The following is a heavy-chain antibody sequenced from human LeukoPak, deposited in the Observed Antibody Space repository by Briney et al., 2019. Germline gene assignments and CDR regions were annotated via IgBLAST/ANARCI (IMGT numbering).Heavy chain of an antibody. CDR1: GGSISSSSYY. CDR2: IYYSGST. Sequence: SETLSLTCTVSGGSISSSSYYWGWIRRPPGKGLEWIGSIYYSGSTYYNPSLKSRVTISVDTSKNQFSLKLSSVTAADTAVYYCARDSSSWYDDFDYWGQGTLATVSS. J-gene: IGHJ4*02. CDR3: ARDSSSWYDDFDY. D-gene: IGHD6-13*01. V-gene: IGHV4-39*07.